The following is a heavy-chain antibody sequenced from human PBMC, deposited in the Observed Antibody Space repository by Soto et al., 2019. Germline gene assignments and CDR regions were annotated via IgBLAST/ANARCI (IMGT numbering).Heavy chain of an antibody. CDR1: GFTFSSYA. Sequence: EVQLLESGGGWGQPGGSLRLSCAASGFTFSSYAMTWVRQAPGRGLERVSSISDSGGSGGTFYPDSVKGRFTISRDNYKNTLYLQMNSLRVEDTAVYYCAKEGSVTDAFDVWGQGTMVTVSS. J-gene: IGHJ3*01. V-gene: IGHV3-23*01. CDR2: ISDSGGSGGT. D-gene: IGHD2-21*02. CDR3: AKEGSVTDAFDV.